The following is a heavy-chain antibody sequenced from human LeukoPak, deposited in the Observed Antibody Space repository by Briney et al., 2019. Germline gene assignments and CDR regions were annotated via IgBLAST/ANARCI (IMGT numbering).Heavy chain of an antibody. CDR2: IYYSGST. CDR1: GGSISSYY. J-gene: IGHJ4*02. Sequence: SETLSLTCTVSGGSISSYYWSWIRQPPGKGLEWIGYIYYSGSTYYNPSLKSRVTISVDTSKNQFSLKLNSVTAADTAVYYCARDVRSVAGTLYFDYWGRGTLVTVSS. CDR3: ARDVRSVAGTLYFDY. V-gene: IGHV4-59*12. D-gene: IGHD6-19*01.